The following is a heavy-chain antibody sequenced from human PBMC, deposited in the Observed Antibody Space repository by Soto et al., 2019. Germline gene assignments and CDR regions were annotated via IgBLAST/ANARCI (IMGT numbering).Heavy chain of an antibody. D-gene: IGHD5-18*01. V-gene: IGHV3-21*01. CDR3: AREFPGMDDY. CDR1: GFTFSSYS. CDR2: ISSSSSYI. J-gene: IGHJ4*02. Sequence: GGSLRLSCAASGFTFSSYSMNWVRQAPGKGLEWVSSISSSSSYIYYADSGKGRFTISRDNAKNSLYLQMNSLRAEDTAVYYCAREFPGMDDYWGQGTLVTVSS.